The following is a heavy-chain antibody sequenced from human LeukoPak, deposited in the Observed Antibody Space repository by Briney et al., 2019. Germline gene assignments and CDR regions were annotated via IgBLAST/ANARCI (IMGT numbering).Heavy chain of an antibody. V-gene: IGHV4-31*03. CDR1: GGSISSGGYY. CDR2: IYYSGST. D-gene: IGHD6-13*01. CDR3: ARGPYSSGWYDWVWFDP. J-gene: IGHJ5*02. Sequence: SETLSLTCTVSGGSISSGGYYWSWIRQHPGKGLEWIGYIYYSGSTYYNPSLKSRVTISVDTSKNQFSLKLSSVTAADTAVYYCARGPYSSGWYDWVWFDPWGQGTLVTVSS.